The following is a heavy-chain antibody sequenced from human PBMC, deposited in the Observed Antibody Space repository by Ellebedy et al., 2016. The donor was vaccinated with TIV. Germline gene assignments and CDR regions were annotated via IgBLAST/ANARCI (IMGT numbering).Heavy chain of an antibody. CDR3: ARDIQDCTGGNCYPDF. D-gene: IGHD2-15*01. Sequence: AASVKVSRKASGYTFTSYYMHWVRQAPGQGLEWMGLINPSGGGTTYAQKFQGRVTMTRDTSTSTVYMDLSGLRSEDTAVYYCARDIQDCTGGNCYPDFWGQGTLVTVSS. J-gene: IGHJ4*02. V-gene: IGHV1-46*01. CDR2: INPSGGGT. CDR1: GYTFTSYY.